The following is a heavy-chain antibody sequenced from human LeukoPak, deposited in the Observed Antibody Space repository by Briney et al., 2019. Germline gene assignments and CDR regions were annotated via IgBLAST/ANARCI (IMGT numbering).Heavy chain of an antibody. J-gene: IGHJ4*02. D-gene: IGHD3-16*01. CDR1: GFTFSGSA. V-gene: IGHV3-73*01. Sequence: GGSLRLSCAASGFTFSGSAMHWVRQASGKGLEWVGRIRSKANSYATAYAASVKGRFTISRDDSKKTAYLQMNSLKTEDTAVYYCTTTQMGDFDYWGQGTLVTVSS. CDR2: IRSKANSYAT. CDR3: TTTQMGDFDY.